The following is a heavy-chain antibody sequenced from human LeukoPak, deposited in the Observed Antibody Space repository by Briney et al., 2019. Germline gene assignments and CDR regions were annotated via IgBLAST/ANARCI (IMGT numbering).Heavy chain of an antibody. CDR2: IRRKGNDYAT. CDR1: GFSFSGSA. CDR3: ARLGGSPPYFDY. D-gene: IGHD3-16*01. V-gene: IGHV3-73*01. J-gene: IGHJ4*02. Sequence: PGGSQRLSCAASGFSFSGSAIHWVRQASGKGLEWVGHIRRKGNDYATAYTASVKGRFTISRDDSKNTAFLQMDSLKTEDTAVYFCARLGGSPPYFDYWGQGTLVTVSS.